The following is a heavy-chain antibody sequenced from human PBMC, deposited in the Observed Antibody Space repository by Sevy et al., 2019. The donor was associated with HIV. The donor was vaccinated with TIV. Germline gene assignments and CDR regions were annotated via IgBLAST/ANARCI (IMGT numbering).Heavy chain of an antibody. CDR3: ARQFQEYYYGVDV. CDR1: GDSRSGYY. J-gene: IGHJ6*02. CDR2: IYYSGRT. V-gene: IGHV4-59*01. D-gene: IGHD6-6*01. Sequence: SETLSLTCTVSGDSRSGYYWSWIRQPPGKGLEWIGHIYYSGRTNYNPSLKSRVTISEDRSKNQLSLKLTSVTAAETAVYYCARQFQEYYYGVDVWGQGTMVTVSS.